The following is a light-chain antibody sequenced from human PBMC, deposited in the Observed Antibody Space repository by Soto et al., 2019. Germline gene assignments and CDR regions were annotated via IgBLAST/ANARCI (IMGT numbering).Light chain of an antibody. CDR2: SAS. V-gene: IGKV1-6*01. J-gene: IGKJ2*01. CDR1: QGIRND. Sequence: AIQITQSPSSLSASVGDRVTIPCRASQGIRNDLGWYQQKPGKAPRILLYSASTLQSGVPSRFIGSGSGTDLTLTITGLQPEDFATYFCQRTNSFPTYTFGQGTKVDIK. CDR3: QRTNSFPTYT.